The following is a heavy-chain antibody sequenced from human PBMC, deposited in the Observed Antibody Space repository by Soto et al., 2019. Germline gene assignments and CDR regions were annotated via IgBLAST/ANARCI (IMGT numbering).Heavy chain of an antibody. CDR3: ARVRYCSGGSCYNFDY. D-gene: IGHD2-15*01. CDR2: ISSSSSYI. V-gene: IGHV3-21*01. CDR1: GFTFSSYS. Sequence: AGGSLRLSCAASGFTFSSYSMNWVRQAPGKGLEWVSSISSSSSYIYYADSVKGRFTISRDNAKNSLYLQMNSLRAEDTAVYYCARVRYCSGGSCYNFDYWGQGTLVTVSS. J-gene: IGHJ4*02.